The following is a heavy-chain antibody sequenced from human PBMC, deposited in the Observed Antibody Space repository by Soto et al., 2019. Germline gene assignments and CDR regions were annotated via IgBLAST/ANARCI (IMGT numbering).Heavy chain of an antibody. D-gene: IGHD3-22*01. Sequence: PGGSLRLSCAASGFIFSNFAMHWVRQAPGKGLEWMAFISYDGNNKYYADSVKGQFTISRDNSKNTVYLQMQSLRAEDTALYYCARGDYFDSSGYSFDFWGQGTLVTVSS. CDR3: ARGDYFDSSGYSFDF. CDR2: ISYDGNNK. J-gene: IGHJ4*02. CDR1: GFIFSNFA. V-gene: IGHV3-30-3*01.